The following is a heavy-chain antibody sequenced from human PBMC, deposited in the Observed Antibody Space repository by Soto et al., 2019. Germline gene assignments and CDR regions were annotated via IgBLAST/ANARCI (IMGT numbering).Heavy chain of an antibody. CDR3: AREKMAARPVRPYYYMDV. V-gene: IGHV4-39*07. D-gene: IGHD6-6*01. CDR2: IYYLGNT. CDR1: GFTFSSYA. Sequence: GSLRLSCAASGFTFSSYAMSWIRQPPGKGLEWIGSIYYLGNTYYNPSLGGRVSISVDTSKNQFSLKLSSVTAADTAVYYCAREKMAARPVRPYYYMDVWGKGTTVTVSS. J-gene: IGHJ6*03.